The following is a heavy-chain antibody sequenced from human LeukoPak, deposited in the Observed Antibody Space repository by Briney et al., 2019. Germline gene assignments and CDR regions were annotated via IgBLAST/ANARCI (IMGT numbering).Heavy chain of an antibody. CDR3: AREIVVVPAAQSIFDY. CDR1: GGSISSYY. D-gene: IGHD2-2*01. J-gene: IGHJ4*02. V-gene: IGHV4-4*07. Sequence: SATLSLTCTVSGGSISSYYWGWIQQPARKGLEWIGRIYTSGSTNYNPSPKSRVTMSVDTSKNQFSLKLSSVTAADTAAYYCAREIVVVPAAQSIFDYWGQGTLVTVSS. CDR2: IYTSGST.